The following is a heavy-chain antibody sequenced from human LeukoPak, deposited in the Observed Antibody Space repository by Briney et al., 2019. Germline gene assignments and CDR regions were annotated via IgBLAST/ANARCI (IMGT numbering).Heavy chain of an antibody. Sequence: GSLRLSCAVSGFTFSIYTMNWVRQAPGKGLEWVSSISSSGSNIYHADSVKGRFTISRDNAKNSLYLQVNSLRAEDTAVYYCARGRPFDYWGQGTLVTVSS. D-gene: IGHD6-6*01. J-gene: IGHJ4*02. CDR3: ARGRPFDY. CDR2: ISSSGSNI. CDR1: GFTFSIYT. V-gene: IGHV3-21*01.